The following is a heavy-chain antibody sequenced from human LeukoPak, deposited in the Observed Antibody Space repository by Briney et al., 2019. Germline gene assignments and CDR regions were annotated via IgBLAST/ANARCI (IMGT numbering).Heavy chain of an antibody. D-gene: IGHD2-15*01. CDR2: IYYSGST. J-gene: IGHJ3*02. V-gene: IGHV4-39*01. Sequence: SETLSLTCTVSGGSISSSSYYWGWIRQPPGKGLEWIGSIYYSGSTYYNPSLKSRVTISVDTSKNQFSLKLSSVTAADTAIYYCARRPYCSGGSCYSDAFDIWGQGTMVTVSS. CDR1: GGSISSSSYY. CDR3: ARRPYCSGGSCYSDAFDI.